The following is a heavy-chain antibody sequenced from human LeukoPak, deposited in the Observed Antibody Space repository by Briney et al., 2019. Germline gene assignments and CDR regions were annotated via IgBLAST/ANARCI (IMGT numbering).Heavy chain of an antibody. CDR3: ARDFGYSSSWLEEDY. Sequence: ASVKVSCKASGYTFTGYYMHWVRQAPGQGLEWMGWINPNSGGTNYAQKFQGRVTMTRDTSTSTAYMELSRLRSDDTAVYYCARDFGYSSSWLEEDYWGQGTLVTVSS. D-gene: IGHD6-13*01. CDR1: GYTFTGYY. CDR2: INPNSGGT. J-gene: IGHJ4*02. V-gene: IGHV1-2*02.